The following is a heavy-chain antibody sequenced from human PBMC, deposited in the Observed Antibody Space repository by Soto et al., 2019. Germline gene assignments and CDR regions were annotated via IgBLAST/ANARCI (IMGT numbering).Heavy chain of an antibody. CDR2: ISGYDGNT. Sequence: QVQLVQSGAEVKKPGASVKVSCKASGYTFTSYGFSWVRQAPGQGLEWMGWISGYDGNTNYAQKLQDRVTMTTDTSTSTAYMELRSLRSDDTAVYYCARAPFHNYYDRSGYYLDYWGQGTLVTVSS. CDR3: ARAPFHNYYDRSGYYLDY. D-gene: IGHD3-22*01. CDR1: GYTFTSYG. J-gene: IGHJ4*02. V-gene: IGHV1-18*01.